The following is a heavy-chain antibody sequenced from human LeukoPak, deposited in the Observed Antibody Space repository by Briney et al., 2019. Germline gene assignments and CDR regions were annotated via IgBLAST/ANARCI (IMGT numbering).Heavy chain of an antibody. V-gene: IGHV3-30*04. CDR2: ISYDGSNK. CDR1: GFTFSSYA. J-gene: IGHJ4*02. D-gene: IGHD4-23*01. CDR3: AKDRATVVTFFDY. Sequence: GGSLRLSCAASGFTFSSYAMHWVRQAPGKGLEWVAVISYDGSNKYYADSVKGRFTISRDNSKNTLYLQMNSLRAEDTAVYYCAKDRATVVTFFDYWGQGTLVTVSS.